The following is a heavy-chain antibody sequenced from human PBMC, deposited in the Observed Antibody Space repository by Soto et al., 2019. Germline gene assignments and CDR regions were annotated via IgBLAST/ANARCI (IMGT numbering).Heavy chain of an antibody. J-gene: IGHJ6*03. Sequence: ASVKVSCKASGGGNLRDYRTTWVRRAPGQGLEWMGGIIPKLGSANYAQKFQGRVTITADESTNRVYMELSSLRSDDTAVYYCARDWGVTLGHYYYYMDVWGKGTTVTVSS. CDR2: IIPKLGSA. CDR1: GGGNLRDYR. V-gene: IGHV1-69*13. D-gene: IGHD3-10*01. CDR3: ARDWGVTLGHYYYYMDV.